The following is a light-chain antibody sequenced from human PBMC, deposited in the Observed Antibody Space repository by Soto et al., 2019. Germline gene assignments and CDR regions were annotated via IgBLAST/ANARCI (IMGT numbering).Light chain of an antibody. V-gene: IGKV1-5*03. CDR1: QSISSW. J-gene: IGKJ1*01. Sequence: DIQMTQSPATLSASVGDRVTITCRASQSISSWLAWYQQKPGKAPKLLLYKASSLEGGGPSRFSGSGSGTEFTLTIRRLQPDDFATYYCQQYNSSPWTFGQGTKVEIK. CDR2: KAS. CDR3: QQYNSSPWT.